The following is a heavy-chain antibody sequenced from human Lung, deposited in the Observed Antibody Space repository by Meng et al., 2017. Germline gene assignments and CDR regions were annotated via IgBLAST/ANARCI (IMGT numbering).Heavy chain of an antibody. CDR2: INHSGST. CDR3: ARGPTTMAHDFDY. CDR1: GGSFSDYY. Sequence: GSLRLSCVVSGGSFSDYYWSWIRQPPGKGLEWIGEINHSGSTNYNPSLESRATISVDTSQNNLSLKLSSVTATDSAVYYCARGPTTMAHDFDYWGQGTLVTVSS. V-gene: IGHV4-34*01. D-gene: IGHD4-11*01. J-gene: IGHJ4*02.